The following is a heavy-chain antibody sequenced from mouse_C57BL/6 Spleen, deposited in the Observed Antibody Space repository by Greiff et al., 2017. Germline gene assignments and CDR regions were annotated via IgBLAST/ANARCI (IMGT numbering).Heavy chain of an antibody. CDR1: GFSLTSYG. J-gene: IGHJ1*03. D-gene: IGHD2-4*01. CDR3: ARQGGLRLDWYFDV. V-gene: IGHV2-6-1*01. CDR2: IWSDGST. Sequence: VKVVESGPGLVAPSQSLSITCTVSGFSLTSYGVHWVRQPPGKGLEWLVVIWSDGSTTYNSALKSRLSISKDNSKSQVFLKMNSLQTDDTAMYYCARQGGLRLDWYFDVWGTGTTVTVSS.